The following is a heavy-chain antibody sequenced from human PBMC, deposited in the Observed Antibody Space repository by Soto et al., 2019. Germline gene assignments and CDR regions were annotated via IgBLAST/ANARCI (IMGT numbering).Heavy chain of an antibody. CDR2: ISYDGSNK. Sequence: GGSLRLSCAASGFTFSSYVMHWVRQAPGKGLEWVAVISYDGSNKYYADSVKGRFTISRDNSKNTLYLQMNSLRAEDTAVYYCAKYCISTSCPVDYWGQGTLVTVSS. D-gene: IGHD2-2*01. J-gene: IGHJ4*02. CDR1: GFTFSSYV. V-gene: IGHV3-30*18. CDR3: AKYCISTSCPVDY.